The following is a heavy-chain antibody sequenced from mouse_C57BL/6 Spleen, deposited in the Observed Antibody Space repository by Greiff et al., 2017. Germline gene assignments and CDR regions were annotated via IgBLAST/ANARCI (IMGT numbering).Heavy chain of an antibody. V-gene: IGHV1-18*01. J-gene: IGHJ2*01. CDR1: GYTFTDYN. Sequence: EVQLQQSGPELVKPGASVKIPCKASGYTFTDYNMDWVKQSHGKSLEWIGDINPNNGGTIYNQKFKGKATLTVDKSSSTAYLELRSLTSEDTAVYYGARGRLYYDYDGGFDDWGQGTTLTVSS. D-gene: IGHD2-4*01. CDR3: ARGRLYYDYDGGFDD. CDR2: INPNNGGT.